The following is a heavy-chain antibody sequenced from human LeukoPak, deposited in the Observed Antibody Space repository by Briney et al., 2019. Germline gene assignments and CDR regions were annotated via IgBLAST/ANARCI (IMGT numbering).Heavy chain of an antibody. J-gene: IGHJ6*02. CDR3: ARGPPLMHADGYGMDV. Sequence: SETLSLTCAVYGGSFSGYYWSWIRQPPGKGLEWIGEINHSGGTNYNPSLKSRVTISVDTSKNQFSLKLSSVTAADTAVYYCARGPPLMHADGYGMDVWGQGTTVTVSS. V-gene: IGHV4-34*01. CDR1: GGSFSGYY. D-gene: IGHD3-16*01. CDR2: INHSGGT.